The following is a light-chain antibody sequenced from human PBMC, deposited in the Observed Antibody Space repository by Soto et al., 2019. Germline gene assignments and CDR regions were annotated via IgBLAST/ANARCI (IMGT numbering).Light chain of an antibody. J-gene: IGLJ2*01. CDR1: SSNIGSNY. V-gene: IGLV1-47*01. CDR2: RND. Sequence: QSVLTQPPSASGTPGQRVTISCSGSSSNIGSNYVYWYQQRPGSAPKLLIYRNDQRPSGVPDRFSGSKSGTSASLAISGLRSEDEADYYCAAWDDSLSAVVFGGGTKLTVL. CDR3: AAWDDSLSAVV.